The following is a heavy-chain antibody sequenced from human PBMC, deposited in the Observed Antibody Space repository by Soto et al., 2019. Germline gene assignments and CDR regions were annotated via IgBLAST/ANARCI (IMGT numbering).Heavy chain of an antibody. D-gene: IGHD2-21*01. CDR2: ITPVNGNT. CDR3: SKSYKDRVGDAAFDI. CDR1: GYTFTYRY. V-gene: IGHV1-45*02. J-gene: IGHJ3*02. Sequence: ASVKVSCKASGYTFTYRYMHWVRQAPGQGLEWMGWITPVNGNTNYAQKFQDRVTITRDRSMSTAYMELSILRSEDTAMYYCSKSYKDRVGDAAFDIWGQGTMVTVSS.